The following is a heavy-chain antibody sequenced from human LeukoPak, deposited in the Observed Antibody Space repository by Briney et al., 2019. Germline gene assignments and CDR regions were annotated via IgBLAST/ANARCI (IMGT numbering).Heavy chain of an antibody. V-gene: IGHV3-48*03. CDR3: ALVTRDY. CDR2: ISSSGSTM. Sequence: TGGSLRLSCAASGFTFSSYEVNWVRQAPGKGLEWVSYISSSGSTMYYADSVKGRFTVSRDNAKNSLYLQMNSLRAEDTAVYYCALVTRDYWGQGTLVTVSS. CDR1: GFTFSSYE. J-gene: IGHJ4*02. D-gene: IGHD4-23*01.